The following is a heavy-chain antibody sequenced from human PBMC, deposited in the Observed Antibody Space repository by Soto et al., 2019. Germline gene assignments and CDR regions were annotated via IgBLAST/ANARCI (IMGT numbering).Heavy chain of an antibody. V-gene: IGHV1-3*01. CDR1: GYTFTSYA. CDR2: INAGNGNT. CDR3: ARSIVVVTALDY. Sequence: QVQLVQSGAEVKKPGASVKVSCKASGYTFTSYAMHWVRQAPEQRLEWMGWINAGNGNTKHSQKFHGRVTITRDTSGSTAYMEMRSLRSEDTAVYYCARSIVVVTALDYWGQGTLVIVSS. J-gene: IGHJ4*02. D-gene: IGHD2-21*02.